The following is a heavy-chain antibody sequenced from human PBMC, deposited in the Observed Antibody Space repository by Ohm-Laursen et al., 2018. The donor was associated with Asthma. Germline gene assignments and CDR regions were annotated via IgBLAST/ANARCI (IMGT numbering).Heavy chain of an antibody. D-gene: IGHD3-16*02. CDR2: ISTASTFI. Sequence: SLRLSCAASGYTFSRYSIHWVRQVPGKGLEWVASISTASTFIYYADSVRGRFTTSRDNAKNSVYLQMNSLRAEDTAVYYCARDLLSPFDYWGQGTLVTVSS. V-gene: IGHV3-21*01. CDR1: GYTFSRYS. CDR3: ARDLLSPFDY. J-gene: IGHJ4*02.